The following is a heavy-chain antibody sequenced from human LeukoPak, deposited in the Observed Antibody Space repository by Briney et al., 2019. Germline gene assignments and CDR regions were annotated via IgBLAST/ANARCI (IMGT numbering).Heavy chain of an antibody. Sequence: GGSLRLSCAASGFTFSSYAMSWVRQAPGKGLEWVSAISGSGGSTYYADSVKGRFTISRDNSKNTLYLQMNSLRAEDTAVYYCASRGYCGGDCYDAFDIWGQGTVVTVSS. D-gene: IGHD2-21*01. CDR3: ASRGYCGGDCYDAFDI. CDR2: ISGSGGST. CDR1: GFTFSSYA. J-gene: IGHJ3*02. V-gene: IGHV3-23*01.